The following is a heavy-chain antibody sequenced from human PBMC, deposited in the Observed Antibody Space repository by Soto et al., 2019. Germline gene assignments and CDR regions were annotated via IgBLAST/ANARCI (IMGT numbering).Heavy chain of an antibody. CDR1: GFTFSDYV. V-gene: IGHV3-23*01. D-gene: IGHD2-21*01. CDR3: AKNAKSVFQRGDNWLEP. Sequence: GGSLRLSCAASGFTFSDYVMAWFRHAPGKGLEWVSVITNNGHDTYYADSVKGRFTISRDDSKNTVSLQMNSLRAEDAAVYYCAKNAKSVFQRGDNWLEPWGQGTLVTVSS. J-gene: IGHJ5*02. CDR2: ITNNGHDT.